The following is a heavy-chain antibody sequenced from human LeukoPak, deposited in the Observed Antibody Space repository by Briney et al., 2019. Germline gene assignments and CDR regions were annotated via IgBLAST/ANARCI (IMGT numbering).Heavy chain of an antibody. D-gene: IGHD1-26*01. CDR3: ARDQGAVGAYFGY. V-gene: IGHV4-59*01. CDR2: VYNCGST. CDR1: GGSISSYY. Sequence: PSETLSLTCTVSGGSISSYYWSWIRQPPGKGLEWIGYVYNCGSTNYNPSLKSRVTISVDTSKNQFSLNLNSVTAADTAVYYCARDQGAVGAYFGYWGQGTLVTVSS. J-gene: IGHJ4*02.